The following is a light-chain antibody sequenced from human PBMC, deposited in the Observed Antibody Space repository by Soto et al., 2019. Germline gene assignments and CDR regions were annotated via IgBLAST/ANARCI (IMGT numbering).Light chain of an antibody. V-gene: IGLV2-14*01. J-gene: IGLJ1*01. CDR3: NSYTSSTSRPYV. CDR1: TNDVGGYNY. Sequence: QSVLTQPASVSVSPGQSITISCTGTTNDVGGYNYVSWYQQHPGKAPKLLIFEVSSRPSGVSNRFSGSKSGNTASLTISALQAEDEADYFCNSYTSSTSRPYVFGTGTKVTVL. CDR2: EVS.